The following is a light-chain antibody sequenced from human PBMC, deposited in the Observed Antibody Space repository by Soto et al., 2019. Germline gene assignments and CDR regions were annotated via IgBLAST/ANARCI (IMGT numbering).Light chain of an antibody. CDR3: QQFNGYPLT. CDR2: FAS. Sequence: DIPLTQSPSFLSASVGDRVTITCRASQDIRSYLAWYQQKPGKAPKLLIYFASTWQSGVPSRFSGSASGTEFTLTISSLQPEDFATYYCQQFNGYPLTFGPGTKVDIK. J-gene: IGKJ3*01. CDR1: QDIRSY. V-gene: IGKV1-9*01.